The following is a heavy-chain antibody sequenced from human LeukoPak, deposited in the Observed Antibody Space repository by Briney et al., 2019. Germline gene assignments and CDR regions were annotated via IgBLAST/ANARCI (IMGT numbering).Heavy chain of an antibody. CDR3: ASQTYRV. J-gene: IGHJ4*02. CDR1: GGSISGSSYY. CDR2: IYYSGAT. D-gene: IGHD1-26*01. Sequence: PSETLSLTCTVSGGSISGSSYYWGWIRQPPGKGLEWIGSIYYSGATYYNPSLKSRVTVSVDTSKNQFSLKLRSVTAADTAVYYCASQTYRVWGQGTLVTVSS. V-gene: IGHV4-39*01.